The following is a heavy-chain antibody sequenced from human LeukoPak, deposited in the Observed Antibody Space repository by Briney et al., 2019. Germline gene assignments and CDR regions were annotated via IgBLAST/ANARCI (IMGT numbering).Heavy chain of an antibody. J-gene: IGHJ4*02. CDR3: ARGIGWYYY. D-gene: IGHD6-19*01. CDR1: GRSISSYY. V-gene: IGHV4-59*01. CDR2: IYYSGST. Sequence: SETLSLTCTVSGRSISSYYWSWIRQPPGRGLEWIGYIYYSGSTNYNPSLKSRVTISVDTSKNQFSLKLSSVTAADTAVYYCARGIGWYYYWGQGTLVTVSS.